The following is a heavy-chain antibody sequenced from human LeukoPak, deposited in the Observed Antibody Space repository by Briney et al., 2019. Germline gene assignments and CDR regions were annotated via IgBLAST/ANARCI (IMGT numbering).Heavy chain of an antibody. V-gene: IGHV1-69*01. CDR2: IIPIFGTA. D-gene: IGHD6-13*01. Sequence: GSSVKVSCKASGGTFISYAISWVRQAPGQGLEWMGGIIPIFGTANYAQKFQGRVTITADESTSTAYMELSSLRSEDTAVYYCARDRVSSSWSTITPEYYFDYWGQGTLVTVSS. CDR3: ARDRVSSSWSTITPEYYFDY. J-gene: IGHJ4*02. CDR1: GGTFISYA.